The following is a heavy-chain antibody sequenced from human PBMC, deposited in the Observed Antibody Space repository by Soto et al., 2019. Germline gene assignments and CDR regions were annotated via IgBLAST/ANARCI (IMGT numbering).Heavy chain of an antibody. Sequence: SETLSLTCTVSGASFSGSGINWGWIGQPPGKGLECIGSVHYSGSTDYNPSLKSRVTISVDTSKNQFSLTLTSVTAADTAVYFCASFSGATYGDYGGGINYWGQGTLVTVSS. D-gene: IGHD4-17*01. J-gene: IGHJ4*02. CDR3: ASFSGATYGDYGGGINY. V-gene: IGHV4-39*01. CDR1: GASFSGSGIN. CDR2: VHYSGST.